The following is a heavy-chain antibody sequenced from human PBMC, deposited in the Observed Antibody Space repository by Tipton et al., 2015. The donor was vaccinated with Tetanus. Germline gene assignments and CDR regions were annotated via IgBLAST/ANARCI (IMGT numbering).Heavy chain of an antibody. CDR3: AKDIGDIVVVPTAPAFDI. J-gene: IGHJ3*02. Sequence: SLRLSCAASGFTFDDYAMHWVRQAPGKGLEWVSGISWNVGSIGYADSVKGRFTISRDSAKNSLYLQMNSLRAEDTAFYYCAKDIGDIVVVPTAPAFDIWGQGTMVTVSS. CDR1: GFTFDDYA. D-gene: IGHD2-2*01. CDR2: ISWNVGSI. V-gene: IGHV3-9*01.